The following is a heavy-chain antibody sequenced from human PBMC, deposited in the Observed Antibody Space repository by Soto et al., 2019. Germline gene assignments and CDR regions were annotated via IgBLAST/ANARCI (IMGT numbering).Heavy chain of an antibody. CDR1: GGSFSDYY. CDR3: ARGLLPWFFDL. Sequence: QVHLQQWGAGLWKPSETLSLTCAVYGGSFSDYYWTWIRQPPGKGLEWIGEIYHTGSTNYNPSLKSRGTITVDTSKAQFSLKLSSVTAADTAVYYCARGLLPWFFDLWGPGTLVTVSS. J-gene: IGHJ2*01. CDR2: IYHTGST. V-gene: IGHV4-34*01.